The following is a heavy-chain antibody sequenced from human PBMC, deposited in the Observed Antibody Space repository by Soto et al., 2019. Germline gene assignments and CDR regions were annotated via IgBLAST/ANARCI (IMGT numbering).Heavy chain of an antibody. CDR2: MSSSGSTI. Sequence: PGGSLRLSCAASGFTFSDYYMSWIRQAPGKGLEWVSYMSSSGSTIYYGDSVKGRFTISRDNAKNSLYLQMNSLRAEDTAVYYCARGLNYYDSSGYSNWFDPWGHGTLVTVSS. V-gene: IGHV3-11*01. J-gene: IGHJ5*02. D-gene: IGHD3-22*01. CDR1: GFTFSDYY. CDR3: ARGLNYYDSSGYSNWFDP.